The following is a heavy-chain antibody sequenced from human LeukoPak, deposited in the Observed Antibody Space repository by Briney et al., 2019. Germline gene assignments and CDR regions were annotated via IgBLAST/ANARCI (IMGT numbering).Heavy chain of an antibody. D-gene: IGHD4-17*01. CDR2: IYHSGSI. CDR3: ATLGGAYGTSNWFDP. CDR1: GYSLSSGYY. J-gene: IGHJ5*02. Sequence: SETLSLTCTVSGYSLSSGYYWGWIRQPPGKGLEWIGTIYHSGSIYYNLSLKSGVTISVDTSKNQFSLKLSSVTAADTAVYYCATLGGAYGTSNWFDPWGQGTLVTVSS. V-gene: IGHV4-38-2*02.